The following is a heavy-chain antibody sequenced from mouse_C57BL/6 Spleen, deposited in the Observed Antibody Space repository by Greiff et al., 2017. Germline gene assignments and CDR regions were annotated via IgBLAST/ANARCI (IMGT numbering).Heavy chain of an antibody. J-gene: IGHJ4*01. Sequence: QVQLQQPGAELVMPGASVKLSCKASGYTFTSYWMHWVKQRPGQGLEWIGEIDPSDSYTNYNQKFKGKSTLTVDKSSSTAYMQLSSLTSEDSAVYYCARLVTTSAMRAIDDWGQGTSVTVSS. CDR2: IDPSDSYT. CDR1: GYTFTSYW. D-gene: IGHD2-2*01. V-gene: IGHV1-69*01. CDR3: ARLVTTSAMRAIDD.